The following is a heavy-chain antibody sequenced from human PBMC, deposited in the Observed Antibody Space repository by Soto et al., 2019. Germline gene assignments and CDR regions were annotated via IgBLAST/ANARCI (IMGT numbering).Heavy chain of an antibody. CDR1: GGTFSSYT. CDR3: ASEGMGIVVVPAASPSSWWFDP. CDR2: IIPILGIA. V-gene: IGHV1-69*02. J-gene: IGHJ5*02. D-gene: IGHD2-2*03. Sequence: QVQLVQSGAEVKKPGSSVKVSCKASGGTFSSYTISWVRQAPGQGLEWMGRIIPILGIANYAQKFQGRVTITADKSTSTAYMELSSLRSEDTAVYYCASEGMGIVVVPAASPSSWWFDPWGQGTLVTVSS.